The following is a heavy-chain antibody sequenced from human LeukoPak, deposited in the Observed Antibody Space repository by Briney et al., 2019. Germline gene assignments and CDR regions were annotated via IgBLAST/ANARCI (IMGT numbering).Heavy chain of an antibody. V-gene: IGHV3-74*01. CDR2: INSDGSST. CDR3: ARHRGISTRDFEY. CDR1: GFTFSSYW. Sequence: GGSLRLSCAASGFTFSSYWMHWVRQAPGKGLVWVSRINSDGSSTSYADSVKGRFTISRDNSKSTLYLQMNSLRAEDTAVYHCARHRGISTRDFEYWGQGTLVTVSS. J-gene: IGHJ4*02. D-gene: IGHD3-16*01.